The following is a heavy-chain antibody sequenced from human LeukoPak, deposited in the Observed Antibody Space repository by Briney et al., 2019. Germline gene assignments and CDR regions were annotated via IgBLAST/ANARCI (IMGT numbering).Heavy chain of an antibody. Sequence: GASVKVSCKASGYTFTGYYMHWVRQAPGQGLEWMGWINPNSGGTNYAQKFQGRVTMTRDTSISTAYMELSRLRSDDTAVYYCARGSSSFPRQLVDYWGQGTLVTVSS. CDR1: GYTFTGYY. V-gene: IGHV1-2*02. CDR2: INPNSGGT. D-gene: IGHD6-6*01. J-gene: IGHJ4*02. CDR3: ARGSSSFPRQLVDY.